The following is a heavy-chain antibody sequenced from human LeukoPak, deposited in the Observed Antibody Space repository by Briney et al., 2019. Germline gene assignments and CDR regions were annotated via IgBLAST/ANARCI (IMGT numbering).Heavy chain of an antibody. J-gene: IGHJ4*02. CDR2: VSYDGGEQ. Sequence: ARSLRPSSPASGFTSTNYSIHCVRQAPGNGLEWVAVVSYDGGEQYYADCGKGRVILSRGNSMDTVYLQMNRLRVEDAALYYCTYPAFFDYWGQGTLVTVSS. CDR3: TYPAFFDY. V-gene: IGHV3-30*01. CDR1: GFTSTNYS.